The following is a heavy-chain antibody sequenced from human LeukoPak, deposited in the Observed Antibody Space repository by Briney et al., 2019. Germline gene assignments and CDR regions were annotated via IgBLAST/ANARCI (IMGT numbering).Heavy chain of an antibody. J-gene: IGHJ4*02. Sequence: GRSLRPSCAASGFTFSSYGMHWVRQAPGKGLEWVAVISYDGSNKYYADSVKGRFTISRDNSKNTLYLQMNSLRAEDTAVYYCAKEPLGYCSGGSCYVDYWGQGTLVTVSS. D-gene: IGHD2-15*01. CDR1: GFTFSSYG. CDR2: ISYDGSNK. CDR3: AKEPLGYCSGGSCYVDY. V-gene: IGHV3-30*18.